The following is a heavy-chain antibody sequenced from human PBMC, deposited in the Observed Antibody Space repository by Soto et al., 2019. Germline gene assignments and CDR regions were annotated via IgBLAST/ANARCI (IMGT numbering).Heavy chain of an antibody. CDR1: GYTFTGYY. J-gene: IGHJ4*02. V-gene: IGHV1-2*04. Sequence: ASVKVSCKASGYTFTGYYMHWVRQAPGQGLEWMGWINPNSGGTNYAQKFQGWVTMTRDTSISTAYMELSRLRSDDTAVYYCARAQYYDFWSGYYTGFDYWGQGTLVTVSS. CDR3: ARAQYYDFWSGYYTGFDY. D-gene: IGHD3-3*01. CDR2: INPNSGGT.